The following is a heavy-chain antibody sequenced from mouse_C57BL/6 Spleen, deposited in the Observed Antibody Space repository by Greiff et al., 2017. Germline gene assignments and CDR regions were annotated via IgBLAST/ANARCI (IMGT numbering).Heavy chain of an antibody. Sequence: EVQLVESGPGLVKPSQSLSLTCSVTGYSITSGYYWNWIRQFPGNKLEWMGYISYDGSNNYNPSLKNRISITRDTSKNQFFLKLNSVTTEDTATYYCAEFAYWGQGTLVTVSA. CDR3: AEFAY. CDR2: ISYDGSN. CDR1: GYSITSGYY. J-gene: IGHJ3*01. V-gene: IGHV3-6*01.